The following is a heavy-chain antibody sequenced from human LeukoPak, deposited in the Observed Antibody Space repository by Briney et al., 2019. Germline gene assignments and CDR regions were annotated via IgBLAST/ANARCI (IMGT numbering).Heavy chain of an antibody. CDR3: ARGYSSGLYFDY. D-gene: IGHD6-19*01. CDR1: GGSISNYY. CDR2: IYYSGST. Sequence: PSETLSLTCTVSGGSISNYYWSWVRQPPGKGLEWIGFIYYSGSTNYSPSLKSRVTISVDTSKNQFSLKLSSVTAADTAVYYCARGYSSGLYFDYWGQGTLVTVSS. J-gene: IGHJ4*02. V-gene: IGHV4-59*01.